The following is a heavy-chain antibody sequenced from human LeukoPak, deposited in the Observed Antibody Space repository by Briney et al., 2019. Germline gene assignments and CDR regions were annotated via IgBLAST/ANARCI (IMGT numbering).Heavy chain of an antibody. CDR1: GFTFRTYG. Sequence: GSLRLSCAASGFTFRTYGMHWVRQAPGKGLEWVAVIWYDGSNKYYADSVKGRFTISRDNSKNTLYLRMNSLRAEDTAVYYCARLGSGLRYFDYWGQGTLVTVSS. D-gene: IGHD3-9*01. CDR2: IWYDGSNK. V-gene: IGHV3-33*01. CDR3: ARLGSGLRYFDY. J-gene: IGHJ4*02.